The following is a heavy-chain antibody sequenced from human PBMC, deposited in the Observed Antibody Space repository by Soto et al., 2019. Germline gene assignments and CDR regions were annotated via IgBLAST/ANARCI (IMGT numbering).Heavy chain of an antibody. CDR1: GFTFSSYG. CDR3: AKWVVVTARRPGYFDY. V-gene: IGHV3-30*18. CDR2: ISYDGSNK. J-gene: IGHJ4*02. Sequence: QVQLVESGGGVVQPGRSLRLSCAASGFTFSSYGMHWVRQAPGKGLVWVAVISYDGSNKYYADSVKGRFTISRDNSKNTLYLQMNSLRAEDTAVYYCAKWVVVTARRPGYFDYWGQGTLVTVSS. D-gene: IGHD2-21*02.